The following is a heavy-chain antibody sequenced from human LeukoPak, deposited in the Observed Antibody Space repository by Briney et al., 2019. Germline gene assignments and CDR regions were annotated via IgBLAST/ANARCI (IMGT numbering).Heavy chain of an antibody. CDR1: GGSISSGGYY. CDR2: IYYSGST. D-gene: IGHD5-24*01. CDR3: ARVNVGYNYTGDY. J-gene: IGHJ4*02. V-gene: IGHV4-39*01. Sequence: SETLSLTCTVSGGSISSGGYYWSWIRQHPGKGLEWIGSIYYSGSTYYNPSLKSRVTISVDTSKNQFSLKLSSVTAADTAVYYCARVNVGYNYTGDYWGQGTLVTVSS.